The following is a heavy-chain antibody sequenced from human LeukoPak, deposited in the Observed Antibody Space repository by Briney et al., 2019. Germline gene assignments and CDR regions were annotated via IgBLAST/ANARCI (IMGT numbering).Heavy chain of an antibody. J-gene: IGHJ4*02. CDR2: THYSGST. V-gene: IGHV4-31*03. Sequence: SETLSLTCTVSGGSISSGDFYWTWIRQTQGKGLEWIGSTHYSGSTYYNPSIKSRVTISVDTSKNQFSLKLSSVAAADTAVCYCAREVNWNSATLFFDCWGQGTLVTVSS. CDR1: GGSISSGDFY. D-gene: IGHD1-7*01. CDR3: AREVNWNSATLFFDC.